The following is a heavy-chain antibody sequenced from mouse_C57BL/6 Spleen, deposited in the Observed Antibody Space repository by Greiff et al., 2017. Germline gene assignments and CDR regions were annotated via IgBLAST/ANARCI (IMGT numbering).Heavy chain of an antibody. V-gene: IGHV1-9*01. D-gene: IGHD2-1*01. CDR3: AREGVYYGNYNYFDY. Sequence: QVQLQQSGAELMKPGASVKLSCKATGYTFTGYWIEWVKQRPGHGLEWIGEILPGSGSTNYNEKFKGKATFTADTSSNTAYMQLSSLTTEDSAIXDCAREGVYYGNYNYFDYWGQGTTLTVSS. J-gene: IGHJ2*01. CDR2: ILPGSGST. CDR1: GYTFTGYW.